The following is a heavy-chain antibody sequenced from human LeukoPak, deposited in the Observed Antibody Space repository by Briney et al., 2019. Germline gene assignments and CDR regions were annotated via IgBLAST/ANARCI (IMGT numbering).Heavy chain of an antibody. J-gene: IGHJ4*02. CDR1: GGSFSGYY. CDR3: AGGILGLRFLEWSHYFDY. V-gene: IGHV4-34*01. Sequence: SETLSLTCAVYGGSFSGYYWSWIRQPPGKGLEWIGEINHSGSTNYNPSLKSRVTISVDTSKNQFSLKLSSVTAADTAVYYCAGGILGLRFLEWSHYFDYWGQGTLVTGSS. D-gene: IGHD3-3*01. CDR2: INHSGST.